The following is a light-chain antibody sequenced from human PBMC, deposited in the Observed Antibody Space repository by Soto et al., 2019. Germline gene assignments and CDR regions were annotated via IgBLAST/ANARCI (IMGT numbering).Light chain of an antibody. J-gene: IGLJ2*01. CDR2: DVN. Sequence: QSALTQPASVSGSPGQSIAISCTGTSSDIGAYAYVSWYQQHPGKIPKLIVFDVNYRPSGVSSPFSGSKSGNTASLTISGLQAEDEADYYCGSYTRSNSVLFGGGTKLTVL. CDR3: GSYTRSNSVL. CDR1: SSDIGAYAY. V-gene: IGLV2-14*03.